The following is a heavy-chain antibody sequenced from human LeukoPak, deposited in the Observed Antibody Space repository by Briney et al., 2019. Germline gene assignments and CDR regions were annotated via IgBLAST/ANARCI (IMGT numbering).Heavy chain of an antibody. CDR3: ARGVGGKWELLGPVDY. Sequence: GGSLRLSCAASGFIFSSYWMHWVRHAPGKGLAWVAFIRYDGSNKYYADSVKGRFTISRDNAKKSLYLQMNSLRAEDTAVYYCARGVGGKWELLGPVDYWGQGTLVTVSS. D-gene: IGHD1-26*01. CDR2: IRYDGSNK. CDR1: GFIFSSYW. J-gene: IGHJ4*02. V-gene: IGHV3-30*02.